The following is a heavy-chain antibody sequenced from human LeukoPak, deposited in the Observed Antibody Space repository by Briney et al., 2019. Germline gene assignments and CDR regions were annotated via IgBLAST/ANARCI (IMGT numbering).Heavy chain of an antibody. V-gene: IGHV3-74*01. CDR3: ARSTSSSWSHDAFDI. CDR1: GSTFSSSW. Sequence: GGSLRPSCAAPGSTFSSSWMHWSRQPPGKGLVWVSRINSDGSSTSYADSVKGRFTISRDNAKNTLYLQMNSLRAEDTAVYYCARSTSSSWSHDAFDIWGQGTMVTVSS. CDR2: INSDGSST. J-gene: IGHJ3*02. D-gene: IGHD6-13*01.